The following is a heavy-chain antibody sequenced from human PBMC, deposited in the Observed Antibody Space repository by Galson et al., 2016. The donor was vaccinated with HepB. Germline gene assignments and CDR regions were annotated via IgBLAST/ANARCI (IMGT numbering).Heavy chain of an antibody. CDR3: ARTGSGQYDFWALFRGDYYGMDV. CDR1: GGTLDRYA. V-gene: IGHV1-69*13. CDR2: IIPVWNTL. Sequence: SVKVSCKASGGTLDRYAISWVRQAPGQGLEWMGGIIPVWNTLNYAQKFQDRVTFTADQSTSTANMELSSLRSEDTAVYYCARTGSGQYDFWALFRGDYYGMDVWGQGTTITVSS. D-gene: IGHD3-3*01. J-gene: IGHJ6*02.